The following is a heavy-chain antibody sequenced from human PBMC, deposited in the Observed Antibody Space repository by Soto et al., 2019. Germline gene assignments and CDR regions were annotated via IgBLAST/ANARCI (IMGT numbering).Heavy chain of an antibody. Sequence: GGSLEISWQGSGYSFTSNWIGWVRQMGGKGVEGVGIINPAGSDIKHSPSFQGQVTISADKSIGTAYLQWSSLKASDTAMYYCARHQRDDASRKIDCWGQGTLVTVSS. V-gene: IGHV5-51*01. CDR1: GYSFTSNW. CDR3: ARHQRDDASRKIDC. CDR2: INPAGSDI. J-gene: IGHJ4*02. D-gene: IGHD3-16*01.